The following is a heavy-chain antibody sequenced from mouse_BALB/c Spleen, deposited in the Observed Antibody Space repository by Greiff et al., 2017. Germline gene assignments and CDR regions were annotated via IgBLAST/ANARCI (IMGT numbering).Heavy chain of an antibody. Sequence: EVKVVESGGGLVQPGGSRKLSCAASGFTFSSFGMHWVRQAPEKGLEWVAYISSGSSTIYYADTVKGRFTISRDNPKNTLFLQMTSLRSEDTAMYYCARAHSSGYRAWFAYWGQGTLVTVSA. CDR1: GFTFSSFG. J-gene: IGHJ3*01. D-gene: IGHD3-1*01. CDR3: ARAHSSGYRAWFAY. V-gene: IGHV5-17*02. CDR2: ISSGSSTI.